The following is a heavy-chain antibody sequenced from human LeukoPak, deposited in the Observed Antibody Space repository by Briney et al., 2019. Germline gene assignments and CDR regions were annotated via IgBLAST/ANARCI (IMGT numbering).Heavy chain of an antibody. CDR1: GGTFSSYA. J-gene: IGHJ5*02. Sequence: SVKVSCKASGGTFSSYAISWVRQAPGQGLEWMGGIIPIFGTANYAQKFQGRVTITADESTSTACMELSSLRSEDTAVYYCARGYCSSTSCSAFDPWGQGTLVTVSS. CDR2: IIPIFGTA. CDR3: ARGYCSSTSCSAFDP. D-gene: IGHD2-2*01. V-gene: IGHV1-69*13.